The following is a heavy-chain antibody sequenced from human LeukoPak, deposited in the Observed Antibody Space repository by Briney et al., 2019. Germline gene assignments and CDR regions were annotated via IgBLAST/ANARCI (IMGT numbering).Heavy chain of an antibody. D-gene: IGHD3-10*01. J-gene: IGHJ4*02. CDR3: ARGNDLITSRRGGSARGLLIY. Sequence: PGGSLRLSCAASGFTFSSYEVNWVRQAPGKGLEWVSYIGSSGFTIYYADSVKGRFTISRDNAKNSLYLQMNSLRADDTAVYYCARGNDLITSRRGGSARGLLIYWGQGTLVTVSS. V-gene: IGHV3-48*03. CDR2: IGSSGFTI. CDR1: GFTFSSYE.